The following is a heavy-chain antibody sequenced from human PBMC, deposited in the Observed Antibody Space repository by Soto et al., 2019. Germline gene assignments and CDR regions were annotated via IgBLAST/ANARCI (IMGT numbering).Heavy chain of an antibody. D-gene: IGHD6-19*01. Sequence: SVKVSCKASGGTFSSYAISWVRQAPGQGLEWMGGIIPIFGTANYAQKFQGRVTITADESTSTAYMELSSLRSEDTAVYYCARVYAQAGNWFDPWGQGTLVTVSS. J-gene: IGHJ5*02. CDR2: IIPIFGTA. V-gene: IGHV1-69*13. CDR3: ARVYAQAGNWFDP. CDR1: GGTFSSYA.